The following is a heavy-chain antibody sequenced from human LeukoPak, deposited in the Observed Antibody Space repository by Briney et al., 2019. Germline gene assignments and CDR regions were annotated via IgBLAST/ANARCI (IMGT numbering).Heavy chain of an antibody. J-gene: IGHJ4*02. V-gene: IGHV4-31*03. CDR2: IYYNGRI. CDR3: ARRVGAFPTYYFDY. CDR1: GGSISNGGYY. D-gene: IGHD3-3*02. Sequence: SQTLSLTCTVSGGSISNGGYYWSWIRQHPGKGLGWIGYIYYNGRINYNPSLKSRIAISVDTSKNQFSLKLSSVTAADTAVYYCARRVGAFPTYYFDYWGQGTRVTVSS.